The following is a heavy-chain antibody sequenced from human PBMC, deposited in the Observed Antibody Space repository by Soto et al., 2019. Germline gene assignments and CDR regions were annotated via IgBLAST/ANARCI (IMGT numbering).Heavy chain of an antibody. CDR3: ARLETRTTWHPPGFDYYYYMDV. Sequence: ASVKVSCKASGYTFTSYDINWVRQATGQGLEWMGWMNPNSGNTGYAQKFQGRVTMTRNTSISTAYMELSSLRSEDTAVYYCARLETRTTWHPPGFDYYYYMDVWGKGTTVTVSS. J-gene: IGHJ6*03. CDR1: GYTFTSYD. V-gene: IGHV1-8*01. D-gene: IGHD1-7*01. CDR2: MNPNSGNT.